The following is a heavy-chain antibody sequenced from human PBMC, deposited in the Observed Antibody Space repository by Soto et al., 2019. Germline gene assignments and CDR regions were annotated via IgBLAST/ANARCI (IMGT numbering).Heavy chain of an antibody. CDR1: GFTFSSYG. J-gene: IGHJ5*02. D-gene: IGHD3-10*01. V-gene: IGHV3-33*01. CDR2: IWYDGSNK. CDR3: ARDIGLGFGDNYWFDP. Sequence: GGSLRLSCAASGFTFSSYGMHWVRQAPGKGLEWVAVIWYDGSNKYYADSVKGRFTISRDNSKNTLYLQMNSLRAEDTAVYYCARDIGLGFGDNYWFDPWGQGTLVTVSS.